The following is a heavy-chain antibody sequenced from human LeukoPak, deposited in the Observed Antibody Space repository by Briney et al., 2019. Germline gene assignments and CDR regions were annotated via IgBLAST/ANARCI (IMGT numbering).Heavy chain of an antibody. CDR2: ISAYNGNT. V-gene: IGHV1-18*01. CDR3: ARPLGYCSSTSCYGWFDP. CDR1: GGTFSSYA. J-gene: IGHJ5*02. D-gene: IGHD2-2*01. Sequence: GSSVKVSCKASGGTFSSYAISWVRQAPGQGLEWMGWISAYNGNTNYAQKLQGRVTMTTDTSTSTAYMELRSLRSDDTAVYYCARPLGYCSSTSCYGWFDPWGQGTLVTVSS.